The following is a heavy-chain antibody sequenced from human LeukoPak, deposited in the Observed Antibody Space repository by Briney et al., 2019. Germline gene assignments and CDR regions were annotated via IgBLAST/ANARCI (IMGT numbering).Heavy chain of an antibody. V-gene: IGHV3-23*01. J-gene: IGHJ4*02. Sequence: GGSLRLSCAASGFTFSSYAMSWVRQAPGKGLEWVSAISGSGGSTYYADSVKGRFTISRDNFKNTLYLQMNSLRAEDTTVYYCAKDTSYTLAAAGLIDYWGQGTLVTVSS. CDR3: AKDTSYTLAAAGLIDY. CDR2: ISGSGGST. CDR1: GFTFSSYA. D-gene: IGHD6-13*01.